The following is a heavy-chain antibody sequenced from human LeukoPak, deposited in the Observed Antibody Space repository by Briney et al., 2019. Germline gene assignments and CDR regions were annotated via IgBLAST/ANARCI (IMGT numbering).Heavy chain of an antibody. D-gene: IGHD3-3*01. CDR2: ISGSGGST. CDR3: AKVAAPGDFWSGYQTYYYYYMDV. CDR1: GFTFSSYA. Sequence: PGGSLRLSCAASGFTFSSYAMSWVRQAPGKGLEWVSAISGSGGSTYYADSVKGRFTISRDNSKNTLYLQMNSLRAEDTAVYYCAKVAAPGDFWSGYQTYYYYYMDVWGKGTTVTVSS. J-gene: IGHJ6*03. V-gene: IGHV3-23*01.